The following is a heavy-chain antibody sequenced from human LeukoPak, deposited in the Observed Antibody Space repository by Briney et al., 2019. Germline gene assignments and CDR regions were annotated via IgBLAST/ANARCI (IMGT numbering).Heavy chain of an antibody. J-gene: IGHJ2*01. Sequence: PGGSLRLSCAASRFTFSNHWMSWVRQPPGKGLEWVANIKKDGREKYYVDSVKGRFTISRDNAKNSLYLQMNSLRAEDTAVYYCARVRSSNINLPYWYFDLWGRGALVTVSS. CDR2: IKKDGREK. D-gene: IGHD1-14*01. CDR3: ARVRSSNINLPYWYFDL. CDR1: RFTFSNHW. V-gene: IGHV3-7*03.